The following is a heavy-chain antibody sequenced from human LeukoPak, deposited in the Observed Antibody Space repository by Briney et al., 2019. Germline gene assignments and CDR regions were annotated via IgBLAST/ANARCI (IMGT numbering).Heavy chain of an antibody. Sequence: PGGSLRLSCAASGFTVSGYEFNWVRQAPGRELEWVSYISSSGSSGSTMYYAESVKGRFTTSRDNAKNSVYLQMSSLRVEDTAVYYCARETENCGGDCFDYWGQGTLVTVSS. D-gene: IGHD2-21*01. V-gene: IGHV3-48*03. CDR3: ARETENCGGDCFDY. CDR2: ISSSGSSGSTM. J-gene: IGHJ4*02. CDR1: GFTVSGYE.